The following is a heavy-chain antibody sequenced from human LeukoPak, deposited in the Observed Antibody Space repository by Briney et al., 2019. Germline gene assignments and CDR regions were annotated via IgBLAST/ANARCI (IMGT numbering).Heavy chain of an antibody. Sequence: PSETLSLTCTVSGGSISSYYWSWIRQPPGKGLEWIGYIYYNGSTNYNPSLKSRVTISVDTSKNQFSLKLSSVTAADTAVYYCARDDDYGFVAFDIWGQGTMVTVSS. CDR1: GGSISSYY. J-gene: IGHJ3*02. V-gene: IGHV4-59*12. CDR2: IYYNGST. CDR3: ARDDDYGFVAFDI. D-gene: IGHD3-16*01.